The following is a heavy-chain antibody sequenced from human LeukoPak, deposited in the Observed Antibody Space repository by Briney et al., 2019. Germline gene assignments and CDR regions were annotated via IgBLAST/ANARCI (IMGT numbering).Heavy chain of an antibody. CDR2: INPNSGGT. CDR3: ARDHYSSGSFDP. Sequence: ASVTVSCKASGYTFTAYYMHWVRQAPGQGLEWMGRINPNSGGTNYAQKFQGRVTMTRDTSSNTAYMEVSRLRSDDTAICYCARDHYSSGSFDPWGQGTLVTVSS. V-gene: IGHV1-2*06. CDR1: GYTFTAYY. J-gene: IGHJ5*02. D-gene: IGHD6-19*01.